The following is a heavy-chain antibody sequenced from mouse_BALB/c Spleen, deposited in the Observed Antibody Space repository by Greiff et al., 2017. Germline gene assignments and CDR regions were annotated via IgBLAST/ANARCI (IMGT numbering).Heavy chain of an antibody. CDR3: ARWLLRGDYAMDY. V-gene: IGHV1-4*01. J-gene: IGHJ4*01. Sequence: VQLQQSGAELARPGASVKMSCKASGYTFTSYTMHWVKQRPRQGLEWIGYINPSSGYTNYNQKFKDKATLTADKSSSTAYMQLSSLTSEDSAVYYCARWLLRGDYAMDYWGQGTSVTVSS. CDR1: GYTFTSYT. D-gene: IGHD2-3*01. CDR2: INPSSGYT.